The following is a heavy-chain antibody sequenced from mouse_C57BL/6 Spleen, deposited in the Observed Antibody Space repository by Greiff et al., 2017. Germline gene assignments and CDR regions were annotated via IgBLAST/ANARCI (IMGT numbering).Heavy chain of an antibody. D-gene: IGHD1-1*01. Sequence: VQLQQSGPELVKPGASVKMSCKASGYTFTDYNMHWVKQSHGKSLEWIGYINPNNGGTSYNQKFKGKATLTVNKSSSTAYMELRSLTSEDSAVYYCARARFYGSSYGDAMDYWGQGTSVTVSS. CDR2: INPNNGGT. V-gene: IGHV1-22*01. J-gene: IGHJ4*01. CDR1: GYTFTDYN. CDR3: ARARFYGSSYGDAMDY.